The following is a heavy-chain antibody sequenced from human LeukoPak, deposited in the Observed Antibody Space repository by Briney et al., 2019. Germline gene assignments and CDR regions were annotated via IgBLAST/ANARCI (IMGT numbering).Heavy chain of an antibody. CDR2: IYSSWST. V-gene: IGHV4-59*08. J-gene: IGHJ4*02. CDR1: GGSISTYY. CDR3: ARQREYYESSGYYSFDY. D-gene: IGHD3-22*01. Sequence: SETLSLTCTVSGGSISTYYWSWIRQPPGKGLEWIGYIYSSWSTNYNPSLKSRVTISVDTSKNQFSLKLSSVTAADTAVYYCARQREYYESSGYYSFDYWGQGTLVTVTS.